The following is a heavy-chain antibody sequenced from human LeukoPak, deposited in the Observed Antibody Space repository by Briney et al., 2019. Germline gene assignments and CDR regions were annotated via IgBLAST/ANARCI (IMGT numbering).Heavy chain of an antibody. V-gene: IGHV1-2*02. Sequence: ASVKVSCTASGYTFTRYYMHWVRQAPGQGLEWMGWTNPNSGGTNYAQKFQGRVTMTRDTSISTAYMELSRLRSDDTAVYYCARADVLWFGELVDYWGQGTLVTVSS. CDR3: ARADVLWFGELVDY. J-gene: IGHJ4*02. CDR2: TNPNSGGT. D-gene: IGHD3-10*01. CDR1: GYTFTRYY.